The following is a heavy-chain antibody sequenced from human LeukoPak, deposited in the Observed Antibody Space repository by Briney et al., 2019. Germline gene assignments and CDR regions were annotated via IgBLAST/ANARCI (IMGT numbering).Heavy chain of an antibody. CDR3: ARQPSGTPGDY. CDR2: IYNGGRT. J-gene: IGHJ4*02. V-gene: IGHV4-39*01. D-gene: IGHD1-26*01. Sequence: SQTLSLTCTVSGGSMSSINYYWAWIRQPPGKGLEWVGYIYNGGRTSYNPSLKSRVTMSVDTSKNQFSLNLTSATAADTAMYYCARQPSGTPGDYWGQGSLVTVSS. CDR1: GGSMSSINYY.